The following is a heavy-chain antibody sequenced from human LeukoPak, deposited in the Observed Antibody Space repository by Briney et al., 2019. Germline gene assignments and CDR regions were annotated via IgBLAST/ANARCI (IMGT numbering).Heavy chain of an antibody. CDR3: AKVRARYGSGKGLFDP. CDR2: MSGSGRCS. Sequence: GGPLRLSYAASGCTSSSYAMSWLRKAPEEGVEWVSAMSGSGRCSYYADSANGQFTISSANSKNTLYLQLNSLRAEDTAVYYCAKVRARYGSGKGLFDPWGQGTLVTVSS. D-gene: IGHD3-10*01. V-gene: IGHV3-23*01. CDR1: GCTSSSYA. J-gene: IGHJ5*02.